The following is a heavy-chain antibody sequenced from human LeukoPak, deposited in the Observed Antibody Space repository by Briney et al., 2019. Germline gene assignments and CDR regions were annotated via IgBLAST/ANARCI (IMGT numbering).Heavy chain of an antibody. V-gene: IGHV1-2*02. CDR1: GYTFTGYY. Sequence: ASVKVSCKASGYTFTGYYMHWVRQAPGQGLEWMGWINPNSGGTNYAQKFQGRVTMTRDTSISTAYMELSRLRSDDTAVYYCARDFTHSSSWRIDPWGQGTLVTVSS. J-gene: IGHJ5*02. CDR3: ARDFTHSSSWRIDP. CDR2: INPNSGGT. D-gene: IGHD6-13*01.